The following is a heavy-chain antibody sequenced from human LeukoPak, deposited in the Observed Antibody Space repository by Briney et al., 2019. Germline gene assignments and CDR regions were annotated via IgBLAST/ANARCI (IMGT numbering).Heavy chain of an antibody. CDR1: GFTVNSTY. J-gene: IGHJ4*02. CDR2: IYSGGYT. D-gene: IGHD6-6*01. Sequence: TGGSLRLSCAASGFTVNSTYLTWVRQAPGKGLEWLSVIYSGGYTYYADSVKGRFFISRDISENMVYLQMNSLSVEDTAVYFCARGRPAHYFDSWGPGTLVTVS. CDR3: ARGRPAHYFDS. V-gene: IGHV3-66*01.